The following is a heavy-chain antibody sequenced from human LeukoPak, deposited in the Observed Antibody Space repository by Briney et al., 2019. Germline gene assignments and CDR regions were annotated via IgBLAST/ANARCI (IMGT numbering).Heavy chain of an antibody. CDR1: GYTFTSYA. Sequence: ASVKVSCKASGYTFTSYAMNWVRQAPGQGLEWMGWINTNTGNPTYAQGFTGRFVFSLDTSVSTAYLQISSLKAEDTAVYYCATYASRTSIYGMDVWGQGTTVIVSS. CDR3: ATYASRTSIYGMDV. CDR2: INTNTGNP. V-gene: IGHV7-4-1*02. D-gene: IGHD2-8*01. J-gene: IGHJ6*02.